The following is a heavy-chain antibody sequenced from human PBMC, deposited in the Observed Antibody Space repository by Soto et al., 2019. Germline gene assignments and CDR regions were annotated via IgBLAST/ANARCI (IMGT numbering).Heavy chain of an antibody. Sequence: SETLSLTCTVSGGSIIHYYWTWILQPPGKGLEWMGYIYYSGTTTNYNPSLKSRVTLSVDTSKNQFSLKLSSVTAADTAVYYCARLGGSYAVPHFDYWGQGTLVTVSS. D-gene: IGHD1-26*01. CDR1: GGSIIHYY. V-gene: IGHV4-59*08. CDR2: IYYSGTTT. J-gene: IGHJ4*02. CDR3: ARLGGSYAVPHFDY.